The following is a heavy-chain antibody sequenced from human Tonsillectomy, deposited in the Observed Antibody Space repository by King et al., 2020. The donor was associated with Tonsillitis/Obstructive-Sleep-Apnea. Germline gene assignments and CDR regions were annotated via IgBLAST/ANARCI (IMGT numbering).Heavy chain of an antibody. J-gene: IGHJ4*02. D-gene: IGHD3-22*01. V-gene: IGHV5-10-1*03. CDR2: IDLTDSYT. CDR1: GYCFTSYW. CDR3: ARNYYYYTGGYYY. Sequence: VQLVQSGVEVKKPGESLRISCKDSGYCFTSYWITWVRQMPGKGLEWMGRIDLTDSYTNYSPSFQGHVTISADKSLSTAYLQLSSLKASDTAMYYCARNYYYYTGGYYYWGQGALVTVSS.